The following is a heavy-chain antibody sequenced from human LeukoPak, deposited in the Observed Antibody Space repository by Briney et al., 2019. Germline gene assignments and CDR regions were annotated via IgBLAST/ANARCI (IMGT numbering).Heavy chain of an antibody. CDR3: AREGRFSNYFDY. CDR1: GLTFRSYS. J-gene: IGHJ4*02. CDR2: ISSSSSYI. D-gene: IGHD3-16*01. Sequence: VGSLRLSCAASGLTFRSYSMNGVCQTPGKGLEWVSSISSSSSYIYYADSVKGRFTISRDNSKNSLYLQMKSLRAEDTAVYYCAREGRFSNYFDYWGQGTLVTVSS. V-gene: IGHV3-21*01.